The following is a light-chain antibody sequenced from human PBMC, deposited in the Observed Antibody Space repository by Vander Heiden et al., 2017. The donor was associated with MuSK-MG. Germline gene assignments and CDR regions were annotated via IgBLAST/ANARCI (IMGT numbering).Light chain of an antibody. J-gene: IGKJ5*01. CDR1: QSVSSY. CDR2: DAS. Sequence: EIVLTQSPATLSLSPGERVTLSCRDSQSVSSYLSWYQHKPGQAPRLLIYDASYRANGIPDRFSGSGSGTDFTLTSSSLEPEDFAVYYWQQRSNLITFGQGTQMEI. V-gene: IGKV3-11*01. CDR3: QQRSNLIT.